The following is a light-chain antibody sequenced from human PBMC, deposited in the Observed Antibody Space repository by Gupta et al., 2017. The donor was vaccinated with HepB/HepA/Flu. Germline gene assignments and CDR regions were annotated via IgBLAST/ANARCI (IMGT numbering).Light chain of an antibody. CDR2: DAS. V-gene: IGKV1-33*01. Sequence: DMQMTQSPSSLSASVGDRGTNNCQASHDISNYLDWYQQKPGKAPKVLIYDASKVETGVPSRFSGSGSGTDFTFTISSLQPEDFATYYCQHYYAHSRTFGQGTRLEIK. J-gene: IGKJ5*01. CDR3: QHYYAHSRT. CDR1: HDISNY.